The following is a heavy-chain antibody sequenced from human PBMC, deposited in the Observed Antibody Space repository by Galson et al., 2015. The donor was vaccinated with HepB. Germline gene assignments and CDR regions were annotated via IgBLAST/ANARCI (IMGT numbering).Heavy chain of an antibody. CDR3: ARDSGITGADDY. J-gene: IGHJ4*02. CDR2: IYRNGLTI. V-gene: IGHV3-48*01. CDR1: GFVFSAYS. D-gene: IGHD1-14*01. Sequence: SLRLSCAASGFVFSAYSMTWVRQAPGKGLEWVSYIYRNGLTIYYADSVKGRFTISRDNAKNSLYLQMNSLRAGDTAVYYCARDSGITGADDYWGQGTLVTVSS.